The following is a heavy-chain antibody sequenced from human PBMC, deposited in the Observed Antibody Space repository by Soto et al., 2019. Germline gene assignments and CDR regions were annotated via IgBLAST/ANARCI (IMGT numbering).Heavy chain of an antibody. CDR3: ASTYSTSWYWFDP. J-gene: IGHJ5*02. D-gene: IGHD6-13*01. Sequence: QVTVKESGPVLVKPTETLTLTCTVSGFSLSNAGLGVSWIRQPPGKALEWLAHIFSNDEKSYSTSLKSRLTNPQDTSKSQVGLTMTNLDPVDTATYYCASTYSTSWYWFDPWGQGTLVTVSS. V-gene: IGHV2-26*04. CDR2: IFSNDEK. CDR1: GFSLSNAGLG.